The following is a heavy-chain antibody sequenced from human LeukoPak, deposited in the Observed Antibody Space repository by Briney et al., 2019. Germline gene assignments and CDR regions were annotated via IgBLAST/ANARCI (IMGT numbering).Heavy chain of an antibody. D-gene: IGHD6-13*01. Sequence: ASVKVSCKASGYTFTSYGISWVRQAPGQGLEWMGWISAYNGNTNYAQKFQGRVTMTRDTSISTAYMELSGLRSDDTAVYYCARDLFSSSWYVIVYYYGMDVWGQGTTVTVSS. CDR1: GYTFTSYG. V-gene: IGHV1-18*01. CDR3: ARDLFSSSWYVIVYYYGMDV. CDR2: ISAYNGNT. J-gene: IGHJ6*02.